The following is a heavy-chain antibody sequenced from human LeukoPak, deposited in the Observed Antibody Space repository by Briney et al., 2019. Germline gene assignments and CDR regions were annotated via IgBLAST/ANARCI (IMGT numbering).Heavy chain of an antibody. CDR1: GFTFSSYP. V-gene: IGHV3-23*01. CDR3: AKDTPWYSSGRTPDY. CDR2: ISGSGGST. J-gene: IGHJ4*02. Sequence: PGGSLSLSCAASGFTFSSYPMSWVRQAPGKGLEWVSAISGSGGSTYYADSVKGRFTISRDNSKNTLYLQMNSLRAEDTAVYYCAKDTPWYSSGRTPDYWGQGTLVTVSS. D-gene: IGHD6-19*01.